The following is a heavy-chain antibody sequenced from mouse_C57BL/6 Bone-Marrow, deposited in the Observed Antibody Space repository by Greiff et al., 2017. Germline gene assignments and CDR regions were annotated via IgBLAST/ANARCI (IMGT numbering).Heavy chain of an antibody. Sequence: VQLQQPGAELVRPGSSVKMSCKASGYTFTNYWMGWVKQRPVHGLEWIGDIYPCGRYTNYNEKFKGKATLTVDKSSSTAYMQFSSLTSEDSAFYSCASSAKRPFAFWGKGTLVTVSA. J-gene: IGHJ3*01. D-gene: IGHD6-1*01. V-gene: IGHV1-63*01. CDR1: GYTFTNYW. CDR2: IYPCGRYT. CDR3: ASSAKRPFAF.